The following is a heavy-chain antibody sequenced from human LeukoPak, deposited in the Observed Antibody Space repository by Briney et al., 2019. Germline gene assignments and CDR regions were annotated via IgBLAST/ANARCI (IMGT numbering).Heavy chain of an antibody. D-gene: IGHD3-10*01. V-gene: IGHV3-33*01. J-gene: IGHJ5*02. Sequence: GRSLRLSCAASGFTFSSYGMHWVRQAPGKGLEWVAVIWYDGSNKYYADSVKGRFTISRDNSKNTLYLQMNSLRAEDTAVYYCARGGNYYGSSGWLDPWGQGTLVTVSS. CDR1: GFTFSSYG. CDR3: ARGGNYYGSSGWLDP. CDR2: IWYDGSNK.